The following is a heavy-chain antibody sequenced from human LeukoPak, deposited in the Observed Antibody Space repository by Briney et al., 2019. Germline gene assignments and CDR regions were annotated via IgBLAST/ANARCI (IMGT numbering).Heavy chain of an antibody. CDR3: ARRAGAYSHPYDY. J-gene: IGHJ4*02. D-gene: IGHD4/OR15-4a*01. Sequence: GGSLRLSCAASRFTFSSYSMNWVRQAPGKGLEWVSSISSSSSYIYYADSVKGRFTISRDNSKNTLYLQMNSLRAEDTAVYYCARRAGAYSHPYDYWGQGTLVTVSS. V-gene: IGHV3-21*04. CDR2: ISSSSSYI. CDR1: RFTFSSYS.